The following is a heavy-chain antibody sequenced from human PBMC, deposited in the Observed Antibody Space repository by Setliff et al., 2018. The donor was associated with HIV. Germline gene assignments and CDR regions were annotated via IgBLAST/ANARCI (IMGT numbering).Heavy chain of an antibody. Sequence: SETLSLTCTVSGGSISSYYWSWIRQPPGKGPEWIGYIYYSGSTNYNPSLKSRVTISVDTSKNQFSLKLSSVTAADTAVYYCARVGEFGSGSYEAYWGQGTLVTVSS. CDR3: ARVGEFGSGSYEAY. V-gene: IGHV4-59*01. CDR2: IYYSGST. D-gene: IGHD3-10*01. J-gene: IGHJ4*02. CDR1: GGSISSYY.